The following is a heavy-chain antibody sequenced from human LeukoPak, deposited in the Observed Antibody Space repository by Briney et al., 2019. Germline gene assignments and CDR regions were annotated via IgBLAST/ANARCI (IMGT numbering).Heavy chain of an antibody. J-gene: IGHJ4*02. CDR2: IFYDGSIQ. D-gene: IGHD1-1*01. V-gene: IGHV3-30*04. CDR3: ARALNLLDPVTLDY. Sequence: HPGRSLRLSCAASGFTFSNYAMHWVRQAPGKGLEWVAVIFYDGSIQYYADSVRGRFTISRDNSKNTLYLQMNSLRGEDTAVYYCARALNLLDPVTLDYWGQGTLVTVSS. CDR1: GFTFSNYA.